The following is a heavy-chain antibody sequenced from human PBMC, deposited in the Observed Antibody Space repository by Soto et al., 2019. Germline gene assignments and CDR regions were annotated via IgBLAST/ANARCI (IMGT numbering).Heavy chain of an antibody. Sequence: GGSLRLSCAVSGLTFSSYGMHWVRQAPGKGLEWVAVISYDGSEKYHADSVKGRFTISRDNSKNTLYLQMNSLRAEDTAVYYCARKPETGTTVPFDYWGQGTLVTVSS. V-gene: IGHV3-30*03. J-gene: IGHJ4*02. CDR1: GLTFSSYG. CDR2: ISYDGSEK. D-gene: IGHD1-1*01. CDR3: ARKPETGTTVPFDY.